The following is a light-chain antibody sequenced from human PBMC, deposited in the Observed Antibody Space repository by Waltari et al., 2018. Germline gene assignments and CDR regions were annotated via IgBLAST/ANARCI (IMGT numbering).Light chain of an antibody. CDR1: KSVSSN. CDR2: GAS. J-gene: IGKJ2*01. Sequence: IVMTQSPATLSVSPGDIATLSCRAKKSVSSNLAWYQQKPGQAPRLLIYGASTRATGIPARFSGSGSGTEFTLTISSLQSEDFAVYYCQQYNNWPRTFGQGTKLE. CDR3: QQYNNWPRT. V-gene: IGKV3-15*01.